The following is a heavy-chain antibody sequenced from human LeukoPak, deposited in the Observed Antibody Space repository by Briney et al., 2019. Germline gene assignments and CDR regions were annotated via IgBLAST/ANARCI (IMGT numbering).Heavy chain of an antibody. CDR1: GFTFSSYW. V-gene: IGHV3-7*01. CDR3: ARDPTYCGGDCYSG. CDR2: IKQDGSEK. D-gene: IGHD2-21*02. Sequence: GGSLRLSCAASGFTFSSYWMSWVRQAPGKGLEWVANIKQDGSEKYYVDSVKGRFTISRDNAKDSLYLQMNSLRAEDTAVYYCARDPTYCGGDCYSGWGQGTLVTVSS. J-gene: IGHJ4*02.